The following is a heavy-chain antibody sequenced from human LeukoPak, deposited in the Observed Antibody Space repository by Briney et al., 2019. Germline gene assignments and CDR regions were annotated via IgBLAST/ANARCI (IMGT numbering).Heavy chain of an antibody. CDR3: AAGEPYAY. Sequence: PGGSLRLSCAASGFTFTTYGMHWVRQAPGKGLEWVAIIWYDGSNKYYADSVKGRFTISRDNSKNTLYLQMNSLRAEDTAVYYCAAGEPYAYWGQGTLATVYS. CDR1: GFTFTTYG. D-gene: IGHD2-8*01. J-gene: IGHJ4*02. V-gene: IGHV3-33*01. CDR2: IWYDGSNK.